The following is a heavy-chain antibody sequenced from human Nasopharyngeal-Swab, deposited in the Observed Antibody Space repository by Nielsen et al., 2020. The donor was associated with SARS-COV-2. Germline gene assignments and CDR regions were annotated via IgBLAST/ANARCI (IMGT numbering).Heavy chain of an antibody. CDR3: ARVLRYFGLTSDYWYFDL. Sequence: GESLKISCAASGFTFSSYWMHWVRQPPGKGLMWISRINNDGSSTTYADSVKGRFTISRDNAKNTLYLQMNSLRAEDTAVYYCARVLRYFGLTSDYWYFDLWGRGTLVTVSS. CDR1: GFTFSSYW. D-gene: IGHD3-9*01. CDR2: INNDGSST. V-gene: IGHV3-74*03. J-gene: IGHJ2*01.